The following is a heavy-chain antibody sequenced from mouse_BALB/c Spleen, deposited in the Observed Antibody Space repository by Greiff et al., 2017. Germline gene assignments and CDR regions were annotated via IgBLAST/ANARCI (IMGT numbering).Heavy chain of an antibody. D-gene: IGHD2-4*01. CDR2: IRLKSNNYAT. J-gene: IGHJ4*01. CDR1: GFTFSNYW. CDR3: TSVYYDYDGGVYYAMDY. Sequence: EVKVEESGGGLVQPGGSMKLSCVASGFTFSNYWMNWVRQSPEKGLEWVAEIRLKSNNYATHYAESVKGRFTISRDDSKSSVYLQMNNLRAEDTGIYYCTSVYYDYDGGVYYAMDYWGQGTSVTVSS. V-gene: IGHV6-6*02.